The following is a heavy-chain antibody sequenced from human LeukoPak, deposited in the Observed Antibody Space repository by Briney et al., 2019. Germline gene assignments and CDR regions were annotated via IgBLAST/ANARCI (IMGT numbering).Heavy chain of an antibody. J-gene: IGHJ4*02. V-gene: IGHV1-69*05. D-gene: IGHD3-22*01. CDR2: IIPIFGTA. CDR1: GGTFSSYA. CDR3: ALTYYYDSSGYYYVSHFDY. Sequence: SVKVSCKASGGTFSSYAISWVRQAPGQGLEWMGRIIPIFGTANYAQKFQGRVTITTDESTSTAYMELSSLRSEDTAVYYCALTYYYDSSGYYYVSHFDYWGQGTLVTVSS.